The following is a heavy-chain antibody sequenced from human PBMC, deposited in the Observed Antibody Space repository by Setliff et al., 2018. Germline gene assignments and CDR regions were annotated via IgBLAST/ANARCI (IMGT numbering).Heavy chain of an antibody. J-gene: IGHJ6*03. Sequence: PSETLSLTCNVSGGSISSYSWSWIRQAPGKGLEWIGYLYYSGNTNYNPSLKSRVTISGDTSQNYFSLELTSVTEADTAVYYCARGPPGYYYYMNVWGQGTTVTVSS. V-gene: IGHV4-59*01. CDR3: ARGPPGYYYYMNV. CDR1: GGSISSYS. CDR2: LYYSGNT.